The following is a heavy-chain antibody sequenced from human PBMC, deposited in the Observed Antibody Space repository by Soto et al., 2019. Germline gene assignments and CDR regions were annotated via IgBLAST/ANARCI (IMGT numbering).Heavy chain of an antibody. D-gene: IGHD6-13*01. Sequence: GASVKVSCKASGGTFSSYAISWVRQAPGQGLEWMGGIIPIFGTANYAQKFQGRVTITADESTSTAYMELSSLRSEDTAVYYCAVGPNSSSWYVWFDPWGQGTLVTVSS. J-gene: IGHJ5*02. CDR3: AVGPNSSSWYVWFDP. CDR2: IIPIFGTA. V-gene: IGHV1-69*13. CDR1: GGTFSSYA.